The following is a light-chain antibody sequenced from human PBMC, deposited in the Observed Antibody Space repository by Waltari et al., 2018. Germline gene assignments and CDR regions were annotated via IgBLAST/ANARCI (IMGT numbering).Light chain of an antibody. Sequence: SSDLTQDPDVSVALGQTVRITCQGDILRTYYGNWCRQKPGQAPELVTYGKNNRPSGIPDRFSASSSENTASLIITGAQAEDEADYYGSSRELSGHVVFGGGTRLTVL. CDR2: GKN. V-gene: IGLV3-19*01. CDR1: ILRTYY. CDR3: SSRELSGHVV. J-gene: IGLJ2*01.